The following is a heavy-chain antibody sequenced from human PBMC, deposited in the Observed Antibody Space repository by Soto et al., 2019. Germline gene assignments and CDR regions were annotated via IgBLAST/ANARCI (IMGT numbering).Heavy chain of an antibody. D-gene: IGHD2-2*01. CDR1: GGSISSYY. Sequence: SETLSLTCTVSGGSISSYYWSWIRQPPGKGLEWIGYIYYSGSTNYNPSLKSRVTISVDTSKNQFSLKLSSVTAADTAVYYCAISASAINYYHDRLAFWAQGTTVPGSS. CDR2: IYYSGST. J-gene: IGHJ6*02. V-gene: IGHV4-59*01. CDR3: AISASAINYYHDRLAF.